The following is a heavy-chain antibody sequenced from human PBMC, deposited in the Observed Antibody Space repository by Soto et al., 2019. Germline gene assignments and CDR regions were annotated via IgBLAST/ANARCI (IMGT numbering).Heavy chain of an antibody. D-gene: IGHD3-16*01. J-gene: IGHJ4*02. Sequence: EVQLLESGGGLVQPGESLRLSCAASGFSFTTYVMGWVRQAPGMGLEWVSVISASGDSTCYAESVEGRFTISRDNSKNSLYLKRNSLRVDDTAIYHCPKGAWVWCPPPNIYDFDYWGQGTLVTVSS. CDR3: PKGAWVWCPPPNIYDFDY. V-gene: IGHV3-23*01. CDR1: GFSFTTYV. CDR2: ISASGDST.